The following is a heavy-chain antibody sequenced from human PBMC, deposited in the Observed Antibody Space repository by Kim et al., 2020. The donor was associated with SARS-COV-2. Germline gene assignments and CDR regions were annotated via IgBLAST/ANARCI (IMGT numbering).Heavy chain of an antibody. Sequence: KGRFTISRDDSKNTLYLKMNSLKTEDTAVYYCTTSWYSSAPYDISDAFDIWGQGTMVTVSS. D-gene: IGHD6-25*01. V-gene: IGHV3-15*01. CDR3: TTSWYSSAPYDISDAFDI. J-gene: IGHJ3*02.